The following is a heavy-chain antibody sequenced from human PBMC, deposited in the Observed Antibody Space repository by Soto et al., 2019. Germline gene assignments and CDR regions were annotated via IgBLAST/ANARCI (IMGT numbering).Heavy chain of an antibody. J-gene: IGHJ4*02. CDR1: GGSFSGYY. V-gene: IGHV4-34*01. CDR3: ARIPIRRRAFDY. CDR2: INHSGST. Sequence: SETLSLTCAVYGGSFSGYYWSWIRQPPGKGLEWIGEINHSGSTNYNPSLKSRVTISVDTSKNQFSLKLSSVTAADTAVYYCARIPIRRRAFDYWGQGTLVTVSS. D-gene: IGHD1-26*01.